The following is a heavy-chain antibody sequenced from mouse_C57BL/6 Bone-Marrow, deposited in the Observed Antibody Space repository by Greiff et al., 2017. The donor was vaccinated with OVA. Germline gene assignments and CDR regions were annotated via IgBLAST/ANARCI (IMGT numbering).Heavy chain of an antibody. CDR2: INPNNGGT. CDR3: ARPHIYYGSSYDYFDY. D-gene: IGHD1-1*01. CDR1: GYTFTDYN. V-gene: IGHV1-18*01. J-gene: IGHJ2*01. Sequence: VQLQQSGPELVKPGASVKIPCKASGYTFTDYNMDWVKQSHGKSLEWIGDINPNNGGTIYNQKFKGKATLTVDKSSSTAYMELRSLTSEDTAVYYCARPHIYYGSSYDYFDYWGQGTTLTVSS.